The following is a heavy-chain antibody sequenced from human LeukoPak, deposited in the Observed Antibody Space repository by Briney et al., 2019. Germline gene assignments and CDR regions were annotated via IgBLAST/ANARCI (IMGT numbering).Heavy chain of an antibody. CDR1: GGSISSYY. D-gene: IGHD3-10*01. Sequence: SETLSLTCTVSGGSISSYYWSWIRQPAGKGLQWIGHIYTGGSTNYNPSLKSRVTMSVDTSKNQFSLKLTSVTAADTAVYYCARRPYGSVQRGYYYYGMDVWGQGTTVTVSS. J-gene: IGHJ6*02. CDR2: IYTGGST. V-gene: IGHV4-4*07. CDR3: ARRPYGSVQRGYYYYGMDV.